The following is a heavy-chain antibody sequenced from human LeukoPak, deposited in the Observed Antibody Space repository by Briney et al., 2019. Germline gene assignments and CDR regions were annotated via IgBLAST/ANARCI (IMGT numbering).Heavy chain of an antibody. CDR3: ARGYGGNLRWFDP. CDR2: IYTSGST. J-gene: IGHJ5*02. V-gene: IGHV4-61*02. D-gene: IGHD4-23*01. Sequence: SETLSLTCTVSGGSISSGSYYWSWIRQPAGKGLEWIGRIYTSGSTNYNPSLKSRVTISVDTSKNQFSLKLSSVTAADTAVYCCARGYGGNLRWFDPWGQGTLVTVSS. CDR1: GGSISSGSYY.